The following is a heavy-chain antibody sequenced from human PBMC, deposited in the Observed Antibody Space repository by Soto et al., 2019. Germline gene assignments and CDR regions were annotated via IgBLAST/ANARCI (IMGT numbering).Heavy chain of an antibody. J-gene: IGHJ5*02. D-gene: IGHD3-16*01. CDR1: GDSVSSGDYY. CDR3: ARVPIDTYMIYCSDP. CDR2: IYSTGTT. V-gene: IGHV4-61*08. Sequence: SQTLPLTCTVSGDSVSSGDYYLTWIRQPPGKGLEWVGHIYSTGTTNYNPSLKSRVTISLDTSKNQFSLKLTPVTAADTAVYYCARVPIDTYMIYCSDPWGQGTLVTVSS.